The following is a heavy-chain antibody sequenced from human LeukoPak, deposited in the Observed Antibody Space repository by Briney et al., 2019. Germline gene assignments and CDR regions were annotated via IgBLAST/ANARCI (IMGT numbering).Heavy chain of an antibody. CDR3: AKRGVVIRVILVGFHKEAYYFDS. Sequence: GGSLRLSCAVSGITLSNYGMRWVREAPGKGLEWVAGISDSGGRTNYADSVKGRFTISRDNPKNTLYLQMNSLRAEDTAVYFCAKRGVVIRVILVGFHKEAYYFDSWGQGALVTVSS. CDR2: ISDSGGRT. J-gene: IGHJ4*02. CDR1: GITLSNYG. V-gene: IGHV3-23*01. D-gene: IGHD3-22*01.